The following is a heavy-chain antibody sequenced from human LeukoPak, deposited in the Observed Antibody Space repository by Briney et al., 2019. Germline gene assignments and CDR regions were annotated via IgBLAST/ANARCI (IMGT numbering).Heavy chain of an antibody. CDR2: IIPIVGTA. D-gene: IGHD3-10*01. J-gene: IGHJ6*02. Sequence: GASVKVSCKASGYTFTSYDINWVRQATGQGLEWMGRIIPIVGTANSAQKFQGRVTITADKSTGTIYMELSSLRSGDTAIYYCARGITMVRGVIKGGMDVWGQGTTVTVSS. CDR1: GYTFTSYD. V-gene: IGHV1-69*04. CDR3: ARGITMVRGVIKGGMDV.